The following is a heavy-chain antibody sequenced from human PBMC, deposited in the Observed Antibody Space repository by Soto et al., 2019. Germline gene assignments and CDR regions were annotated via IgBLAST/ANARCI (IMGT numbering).Heavy chain of an antibody. J-gene: IGHJ3*02. D-gene: IGHD3-10*01. V-gene: IGHV3-48*01. CDR1: GFSFSIYS. CDR3: AKDRGGSGAFDI. Sequence: EGQLVEFGGGLVKPGGSLRLSCAASGFSFSIYSYNWVRQAPGKGLEWLSYISPAGSSIYYADSVKGRFTISRDSARDSVYLPMNSLRAEDTAVYYCAKDRGGSGAFDIWGQGTRVTVSS. CDR2: ISPAGSSI.